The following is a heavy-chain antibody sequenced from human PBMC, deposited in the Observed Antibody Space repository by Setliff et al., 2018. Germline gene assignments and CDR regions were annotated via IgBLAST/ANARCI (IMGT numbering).Heavy chain of an antibody. CDR1: GFTFTSHG. J-gene: IGHJ5*02. CDR2: INNWGYST. CDR3: ARDVFDFRTGQGGP. Sequence: GGSLRLSCEVSGFTFTSHGMNWLRQAPGRGLEWISYINNWGYSTYYADSVKGRFTIPRDNAKNSLSLQMNGLRAEDTSVYYCARDVFDFRTGQGGPWGQGTRVTVSS. D-gene: IGHD3-3*01. V-gene: IGHV3-48*03.